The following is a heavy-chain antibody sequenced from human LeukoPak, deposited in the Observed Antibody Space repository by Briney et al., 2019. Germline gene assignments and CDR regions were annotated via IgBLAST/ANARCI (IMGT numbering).Heavy chain of an antibody. CDR1: GYTFNTYG. Sequence: GASVKVSCKASGYTFNTYGITWVRQAPGQGLEWMGIINPSGGSTSYAQKFQGRVTMTRDTSTSTVYMELSSLRSEDTAVYYCAGVLVYDSSRGFDYWGQGTLVTVSS. J-gene: IGHJ4*02. CDR3: AGVLVYDSSRGFDY. D-gene: IGHD3-22*01. V-gene: IGHV1-46*02. CDR2: INPSGGST.